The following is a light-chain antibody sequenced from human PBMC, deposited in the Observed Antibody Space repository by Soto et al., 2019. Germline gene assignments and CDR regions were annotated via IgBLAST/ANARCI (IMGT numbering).Light chain of an antibody. V-gene: IGKV3-15*01. CDR2: GAS. Sequence: EIVMTQSPATLSVSPGERATLSCRASQSVSSNLAWYQQKPGQAPRLLIYGASTRATGIPARFSGSGSGTEFTLTISSPQSEDFAVYYCQCGITFGGGTKVEIK. CDR3: QCGIT. CDR1: QSVSSN. J-gene: IGKJ4*01.